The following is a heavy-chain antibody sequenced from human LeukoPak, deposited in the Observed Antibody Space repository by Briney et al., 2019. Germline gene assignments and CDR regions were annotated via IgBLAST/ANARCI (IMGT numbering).Heavy chain of an antibody. CDR2: IKQDGSEK. CDR3: ARGLVVGPSAHSAIFDY. CDR1: GFTLSNCW. Sequence: GGSLRLSCAASGFTLSNCWMSWVRQAPGKGLEWVANIKQDGSEKYYVDSVKGRFTISRDNAKNSLYLQMNGLRAEDTAVYYCARGLVVGPSAHSAIFDYWGQGTWSPSPQ. D-gene: IGHD2-2*01. V-gene: IGHV3-7*01. J-gene: IGHJ4*02.